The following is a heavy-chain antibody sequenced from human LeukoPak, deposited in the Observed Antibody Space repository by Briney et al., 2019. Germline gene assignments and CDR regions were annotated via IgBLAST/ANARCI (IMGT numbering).Heavy chain of an antibody. CDR2: ISSSSSYI. J-gene: IGHJ6*03. V-gene: IGHV3-21*01. CDR3: AKDSNTEYYYYYYMDV. Sequence: NPGGSLRLSCAASGFTFSSYSMNWVRQAPGKGLEWVSSISSSSSYIYYADSVKGRFTISRDNSKNTLYLQMNSLRAEDTAVYYCAKDSNTEYYYYYYMDVWGKGTTVTVSS. CDR1: GFTFSSYS. D-gene: IGHD2-2*01.